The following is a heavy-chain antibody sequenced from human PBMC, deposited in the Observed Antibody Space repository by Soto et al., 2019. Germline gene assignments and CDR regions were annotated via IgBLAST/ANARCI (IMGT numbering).Heavy chain of an antibody. V-gene: IGHV1-69*13. D-gene: IGHD2-2*01. CDR1: VGTFSSYA. CDR3: ARPLLGIVVVPAAPYYGMDV. CDR2: IIPIFGTA. Sequence: ASVKVSCKASVGTFSSYAISWVRQAPGQGLEWMGGIIPIFGTANYAQKFQGRVTITADESTSTAYMELSSLRSEDTAVYYCARPLLGIVVVPAAPYYGMDVWGQGTTVTVSS. J-gene: IGHJ6*02.